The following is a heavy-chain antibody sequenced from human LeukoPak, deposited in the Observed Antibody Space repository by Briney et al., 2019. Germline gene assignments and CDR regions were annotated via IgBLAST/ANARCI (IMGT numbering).Heavy chain of an antibody. CDR2: IYYSGST. V-gene: IGHV4-39*01. D-gene: IGHD4-23*01. Sequence: TSETLSLTCTVSGGSISSSSYYWGWIRQPPGKGLEWIGSIYYSGSTYYNPSLKSRVTISVDTSKNQFSLKLSSVTAADTAVYYCARHWPTVAYSTPTYYFDYWGQGTLVTVSS. CDR1: GGSISSSSYY. J-gene: IGHJ4*02. CDR3: ARHWPTVAYSTPTYYFDY.